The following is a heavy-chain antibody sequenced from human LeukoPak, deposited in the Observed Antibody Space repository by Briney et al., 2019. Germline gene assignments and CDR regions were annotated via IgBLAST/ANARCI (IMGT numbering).Heavy chain of an antibody. J-gene: IGHJ6*02. CDR2: MNPNSGNT. D-gene: IGHD3-9*01. CDR1: GYTFTSYD. V-gene: IGHV1-8*01. Sequence: GASVKVSCKASGYTFTSYDINWVRQATGQGLEWMGWMNPNSGNTGYAQKFQGRVTMTRNTSISTAYMELSSLRSEDTAVYYCARGPLNAKLRYFDWLPDYYYYGMDVWGQGTTVTVSS. CDR3: ARGPLNAKLRYFDWLPDYYYYGMDV.